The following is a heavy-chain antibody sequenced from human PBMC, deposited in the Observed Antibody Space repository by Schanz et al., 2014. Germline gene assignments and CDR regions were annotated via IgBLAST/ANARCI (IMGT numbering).Heavy chain of an antibody. CDR1: GFAFSFYW. V-gene: IGHV3-74*01. CDR3: ARDEGRDGYNLAFDV. CDR2: ISWNGAGI. Sequence: EVQLVESGGGLVHPGGSLRLSCSASGFAFSFYWMHWVRQAPGKGLVWVSGISWNGAGIGYADSVKGRFIISRDSSKNTLFLQMNSLRPEDTALYFCARDEGRDGYNLAFDVWGQGTLVTVSS. J-gene: IGHJ3*01. D-gene: IGHD5-12*01.